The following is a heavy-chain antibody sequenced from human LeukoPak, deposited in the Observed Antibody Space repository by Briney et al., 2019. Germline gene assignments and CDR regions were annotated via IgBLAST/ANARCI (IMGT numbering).Heavy chain of an antibody. CDR1: GGSISSSSYY. J-gene: IGHJ4*02. CDR2: ISSSGSTI. V-gene: IGHV3-11*04. Sequence: LSLTCTVSGGSISSSSYYWGWIRQPPGKGLEWVSYISSSGSTIYYADSVKGRFTISRDNAKNSLYLQMNSLRAEDTAVYYCARVSRGYSYGYGLPDYWGQGTLVTVSS. D-gene: IGHD5-18*01. CDR3: ARVSRGYSYGYGLPDY.